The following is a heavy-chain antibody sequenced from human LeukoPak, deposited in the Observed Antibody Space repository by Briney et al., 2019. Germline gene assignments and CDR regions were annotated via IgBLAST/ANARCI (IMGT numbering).Heavy chain of an antibody. CDR3: ARGFLYIGGAAATMDDY. D-gene: IGHD6-13*01. J-gene: IGHJ4*02. CDR1: GGSISSGGYY. CDR2: IYHSGST. V-gene: IGHV4-30-2*01. Sequence: SETLSLTCTVSGGSISSGGYYWSWIRQPPGKGLEWIGYIYHSGSTYYNPSLKSRVTISVDTSKNQFSLKLSSVTAADTAVYYCARGFLYIGGAAATMDDYWGQGTLVTVSS.